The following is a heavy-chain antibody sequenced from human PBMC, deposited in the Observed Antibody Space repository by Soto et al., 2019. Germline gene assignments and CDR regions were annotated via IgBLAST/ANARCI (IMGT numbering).Heavy chain of an antibody. V-gene: IGHV3-66*01. CDR1: GFTVSSNY. Sequence: EVQLVESGGGLVQPGGSLRLSCAASGFTVSSNYMSWVRRAPGKGLEWVSVIYSGGSTYYADSVKGRFTISRDNSKNTLYLQMNSLRAEDTAVYYCARAYCSGGSCYSGVYYFDYWGQGTLVTVSS. D-gene: IGHD2-15*01. CDR3: ARAYCSGGSCYSGVYYFDY. J-gene: IGHJ4*02. CDR2: IYSGGST.